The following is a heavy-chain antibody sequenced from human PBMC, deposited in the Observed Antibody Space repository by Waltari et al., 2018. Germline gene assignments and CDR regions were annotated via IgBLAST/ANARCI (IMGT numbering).Heavy chain of an antibody. CDR3: VVGGYCSPSICPWDY. J-gene: IGHJ4*02. CDR2: VNTEDGET. V-gene: IGHV1-69-2*01. D-gene: IGHD2-15*01. Sequence: EVQVVHSGAAVKKPGAPVNISCTAYGYTFTAFYIHWLKRAPGKGLAWMGRVNTEDGETMYGMNFRDRITMTADTSTNTAYMELSSLRSADTAVYYCVVGGYCSPSICPWDYWGQGTLVTVSS. CDR1: GYTFTAFY.